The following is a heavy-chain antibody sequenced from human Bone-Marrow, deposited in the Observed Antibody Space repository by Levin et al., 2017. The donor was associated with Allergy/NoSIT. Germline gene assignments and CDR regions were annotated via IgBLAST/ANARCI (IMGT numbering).Heavy chain of an antibody. CDR2: ISGSGGST. D-gene: IGHD4-17*01. Sequence: GGSLRLSCAASGFTFSSYAMSWVRQAPGKGLEWVSAISGSGGSTYYADSVKGRFTISRDNSKNTLYLQMNSLRAEDTAVYYCAKDRGDGEYGDKLFVYWGQGTLVTVSS. CDR1: GFTFSSYA. J-gene: IGHJ4*02. V-gene: IGHV3-23*01. CDR3: AKDRGDGEYGDKLFVY.